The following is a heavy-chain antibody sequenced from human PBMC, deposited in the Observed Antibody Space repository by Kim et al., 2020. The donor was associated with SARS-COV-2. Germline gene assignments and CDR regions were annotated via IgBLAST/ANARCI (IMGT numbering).Heavy chain of an antibody. CDR1: GFTFSSYA. CDR3: AKTLIDYGDYGLGY. D-gene: IGHD4-17*01. J-gene: IGHJ4*02. Sequence: GGSLRLSCAASGFTFSSYAMSWFRQAPGKGLEWVSVIYSGGSSTYYADSVKGRFTISRDNSKNTLYLQMNSLRAEDTAVYYCAKTLIDYGDYGLGYWGQGTLVTVSS. CDR2: IYSGGSST. V-gene: IGHV3-23*03.